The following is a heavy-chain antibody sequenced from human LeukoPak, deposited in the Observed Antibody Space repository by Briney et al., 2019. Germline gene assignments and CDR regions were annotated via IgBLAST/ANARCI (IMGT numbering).Heavy chain of an antibody. J-gene: IGHJ4*02. CDR2: INPNSGGT. CDR3: ARSYCGGDCYSEADY. CDR1: GYTFTGYY. V-gene: IGHV1-2*02. Sequence: ASVKVSCKASGYTFTGYYMHWVRQAPGQGLEWMGWINPNSGGTNYAQKFQGRVTMTRDTSISTAYMELSRLRSDDTAVYYCARSYCGGDCYSEADYWGQGTLVTVSS. D-gene: IGHD2-21*02.